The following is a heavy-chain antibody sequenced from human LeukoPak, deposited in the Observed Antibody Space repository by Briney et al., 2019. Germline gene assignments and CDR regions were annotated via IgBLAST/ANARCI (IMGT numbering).Heavy chain of an antibody. J-gene: IGHJ3*01. CDR2: INPNSGGT. D-gene: IGHD4-17*01. CDR3: ARWTTVKTAFDV. V-gene: IGHV1-2*02. Sequence: ASVKVSCKASGYTFTGYYMHWVRQAPGQGLEWMGWINPNSGGTNYAQKFQGRVTMTRDTSISTAYMELSRLRSDDTAVYYCARWTTVKTAFDVWGQGTMVTVSS. CDR1: GYTFTGYY.